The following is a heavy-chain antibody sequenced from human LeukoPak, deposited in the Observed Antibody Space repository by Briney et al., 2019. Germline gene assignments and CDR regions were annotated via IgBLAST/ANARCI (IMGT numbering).Heavy chain of an antibody. CDR3: ATWAFYNDLDV. Sequence: GGSLRLSCAASGMNFERYAMHWVRQRPGKGLEWVGVISADGKADHADAVKGRFTVSRDNSKDSLSLQMSSLRDEDTALYYCATWAFYNDLDVWGQGTTVIVSS. J-gene: IGHJ6*02. V-gene: IGHV3-43*02. CDR1: GMNFERYA. D-gene: IGHD1-26*01. CDR2: ISADGKA.